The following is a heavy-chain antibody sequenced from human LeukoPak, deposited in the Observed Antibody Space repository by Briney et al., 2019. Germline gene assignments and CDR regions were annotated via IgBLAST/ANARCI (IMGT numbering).Heavy chain of an antibody. CDR1: ADSISTSTCG. D-gene: IGHD7-27*01. V-gene: IGHV4-39*01. CDR3: ARQQSNWASGPGMDV. CDR2: IFYSGST. J-gene: IGHJ6*02. Sequence: SQTLSLTCTLSADSISTSTCGWGWIRQPPGKGLEWIGSIFYSGSTYYNPSLKSRVTISVDTSKNQFSLRLSSVTAADTAVYYCARQQSNWASGPGMDVWGQGTTVTVSS.